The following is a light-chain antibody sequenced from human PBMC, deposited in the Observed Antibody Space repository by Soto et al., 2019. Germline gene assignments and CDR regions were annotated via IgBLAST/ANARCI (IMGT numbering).Light chain of an antibody. J-gene: IGKJ1*01. CDR2: DAS. CDR1: QSISSW. Sequence: DIQMTQSPSTLSASVGDRVTITCRASQSISSWLAWYQQKPGKAPKLLIYDASSLESGVPSRFSGSGSGTEFTLTISSLQPDDVATYYCQQYNSYQTFGRGTKVEIK. V-gene: IGKV1-5*01. CDR3: QQYNSYQT.